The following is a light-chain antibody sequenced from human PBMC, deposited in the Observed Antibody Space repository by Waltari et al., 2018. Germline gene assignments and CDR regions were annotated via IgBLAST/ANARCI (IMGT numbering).Light chain of an antibody. CDR3: SSYTSSNIYV. V-gene: IGLV2-14*01. CDR1: VGGYNH. Sequence: VGGYNHVSWYQQHPGKAPKLMIYEVSDRPSGVSNRFSGSKSGNMASLTISGLQAEDEADYYCSSYTSSNIYVFGTGTKVTVL. CDR2: EVS. J-gene: IGLJ1*01.